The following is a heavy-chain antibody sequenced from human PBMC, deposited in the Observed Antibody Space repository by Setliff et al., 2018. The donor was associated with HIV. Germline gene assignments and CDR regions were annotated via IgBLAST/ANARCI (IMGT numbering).Heavy chain of an antibody. CDR1: GYTFTGYY. D-gene: IGHD3-10*01. V-gene: IGHV1-2*02. CDR2: INVNSGGT. CDR3: VSRSRHMVRGYYFDY. Sequence: ASVKVSCKASGYTFTGYYMHWVRQAPGQGLEWMGWINVNSGGTKYAQKFQGRVTMTRDTSISTAYMEVSSLRSDDTAVYYCVSRSRHMVRGYYFDYWGQGALVTVSS. J-gene: IGHJ4*02.